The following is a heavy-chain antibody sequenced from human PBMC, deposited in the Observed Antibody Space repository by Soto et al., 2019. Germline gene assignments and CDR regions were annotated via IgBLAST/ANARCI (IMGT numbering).Heavy chain of an antibody. CDR3: ARQYSAGWSHYFYY. D-gene: IGHD6-19*01. J-gene: IGHJ4*02. CDR2: IYYSGRT. V-gene: IGHV4-39*01. CDR1: GGSISSNSYY. Sequence: SETLSLTCTVSGGSISSNSYYWGWIRQPPGKGLEWIGSIYYSGRTYYNPSRKSRVGIAVDTSKSQFSLKLYSVTAADTAVYYCARQYSAGWSHYFYYWGQGTLVTVSS.